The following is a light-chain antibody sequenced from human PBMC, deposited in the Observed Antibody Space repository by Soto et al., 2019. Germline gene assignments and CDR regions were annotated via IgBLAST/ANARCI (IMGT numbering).Light chain of an antibody. J-gene: IGKJ2*01. CDR1: QSLVYSDGNTY. CDR2: KVS. Sequence: DVVMTQSPLSLPVTLGQPASISCRSSQSLVYSDGNTYLNWFQQRPGQSPRRLIYKVSNRDSGGTDRFSGSGSGTDFTLKISRVEAEDGVVYYCMQDTHWPYTFGQGTKLEIK. CDR3: MQDTHWPYT. V-gene: IGKV2-30*01.